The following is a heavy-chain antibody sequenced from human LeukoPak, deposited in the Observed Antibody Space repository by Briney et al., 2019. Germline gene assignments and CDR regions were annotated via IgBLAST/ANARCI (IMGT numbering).Heavy chain of an antibody. CDR2: ISAYNGNT. Sequence: GASVKISCKASGYTFTSYGLCWVRQAPAQGLEWMGWISAYNGNTNYAQKLQGRVTITTDTSTSTAYMERRSQRSDETAVYCCARGGSGSSCDSWGQRTLVTASS. CDR1: GYTFTSYG. D-gene: IGHD3-10*01. CDR3: ARGGSGSSCDS. J-gene: IGHJ4*02. V-gene: IGHV1-18*04.